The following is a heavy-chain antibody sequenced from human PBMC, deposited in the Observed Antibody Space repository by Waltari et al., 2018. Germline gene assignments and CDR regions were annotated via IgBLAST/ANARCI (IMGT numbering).Heavy chain of an antibody. CDR1: SNNCR. D-gene: IGHD2-15*01. J-gene: IGHJ4*02. CDR3: ASVRGRGIYLDQ. V-gene: IGHV4-4*01. CDR2: IIPNERT. Sequence: SNNCRWTWVRQAPGEELECIGQIIPNERTNYNPSLESRVTVSSDTSTNQTYLKMTAATSADTAVYCCASVRGRGIYLDQWGRGSLVTVSP.